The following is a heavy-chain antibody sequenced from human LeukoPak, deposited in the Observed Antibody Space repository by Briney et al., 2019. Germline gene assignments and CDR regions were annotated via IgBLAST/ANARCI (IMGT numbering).Heavy chain of an antibody. V-gene: IGHV4-34*01. Sequence: KASETLSLTCAVYGGPFSGYYWSWIRQPPGKGLEWIGEINHSGSTNYNPSLKSRVTISVDTSKNQFSLKLSSVTAADTAVYYCAALRGRAVAGTAGWFDPWGQGTLVTVSS. CDR1: GGPFSGYY. CDR2: INHSGST. CDR3: AALRGRAVAGTAGWFDP. D-gene: IGHD6-19*01. J-gene: IGHJ5*02.